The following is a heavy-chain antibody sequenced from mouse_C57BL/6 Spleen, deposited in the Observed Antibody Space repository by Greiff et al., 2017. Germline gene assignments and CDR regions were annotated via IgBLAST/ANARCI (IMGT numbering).Heavy chain of an antibody. CDR3: ATYYDYDEGEYYYAMDY. CDR1: GFSLTSYG. V-gene: IGHV2-5*01. Sequence: QVQLQQSGPGLVQPSQSLSITCTVSGFSLTSYGVHWVRQSPGKGLEWLGVIWRGGSTDYNAAFMSRLSITKDNSKSQVFFKMNSLQADDTAIYYCATYYDYDEGEYYYAMDYWGQGTSVTVSS. CDR2: IWRGGST. J-gene: IGHJ4*01. D-gene: IGHD2-4*01.